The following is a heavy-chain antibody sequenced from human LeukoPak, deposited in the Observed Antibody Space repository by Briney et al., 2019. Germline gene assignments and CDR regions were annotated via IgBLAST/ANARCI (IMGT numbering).Heavy chain of an antibody. D-gene: IGHD3-10*01. Sequence: SETLSLTCIVSGDSITTSRYYWGWIRQPPGQGLEWIGEINHSGSTNYNPSLKSRVTISVDTSKNQFSLKLSSVTAADTAVYYCARTGRITMVRGVRPYWFDPWGQGTLVTVSS. V-gene: IGHV4-39*07. CDR3: ARTGRITMVRGVRPYWFDP. CDR2: INHSGST. J-gene: IGHJ5*02. CDR1: GDSITTSRYY.